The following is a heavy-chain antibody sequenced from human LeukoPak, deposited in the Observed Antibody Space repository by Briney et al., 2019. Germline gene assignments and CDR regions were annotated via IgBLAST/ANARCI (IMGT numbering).Heavy chain of an antibody. J-gene: IGHJ4*02. Sequence: SQTLSLTCTVSGGSISSGGYYWSWIRQHPGKGLEWTGYIYYSGSTYYNPSLKSRVTISVDTSKNQFSLKLSSVTAADTAVYYCARIVVVTATSVYFDYWGQGTLVTVSS. CDR3: ARIVVVTATSVYFDY. V-gene: IGHV4-31*03. D-gene: IGHD2-21*02. CDR2: IYYSGST. CDR1: GGSISSGGYY.